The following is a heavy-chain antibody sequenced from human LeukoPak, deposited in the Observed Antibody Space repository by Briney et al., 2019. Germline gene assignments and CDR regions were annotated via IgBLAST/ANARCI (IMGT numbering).Heavy chain of an antibody. Sequence: DSVKVSCKASGYIFITTYITWVRQAPGQGLELMGWISAYNRKTRYEQKFQGRVTMTTDTPTSTAYMELRSLRSDDTAMYYCARVVDFWGDRNWFDTWGQGTLVTVSS. J-gene: IGHJ5*02. CDR1: GYIFITTY. V-gene: IGHV1-18*01. CDR3: ARVVDFWGDRNWFDT. CDR2: ISAYNRKT. D-gene: IGHD3-3*01.